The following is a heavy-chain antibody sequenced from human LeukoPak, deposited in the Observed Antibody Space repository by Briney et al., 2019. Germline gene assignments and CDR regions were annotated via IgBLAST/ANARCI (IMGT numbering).Heavy chain of an antibody. Sequence: SETLSLTCAVYGGSFSGYYWNWIRQPPGKGLEWIGEINHSGSTNYNPSLKSRVTISVDTSKNQFSLKLSSVTAADTAVYYCARGRYYYDSSGYPSYFDYWGQGTLVTVSS. J-gene: IGHJ4*02. D-gene: IGHD3-22*01. V-gene: IGHV4-34*01. CDR2: INHSGST. CDR1: GGSFSGYY. CDR3: ARGRYYYDSSGYPSYFDY.